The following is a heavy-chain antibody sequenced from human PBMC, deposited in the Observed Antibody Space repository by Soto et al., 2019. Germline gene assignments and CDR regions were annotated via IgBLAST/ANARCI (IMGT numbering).Heavy chain of an antibody. V-gene: IGHV3-23*01. D-gene: IGHD3-22*01. CDR1: GFTFSNYA. Sequence: GGSLRLSCTASGFTFSNYAMSWVRQAPGEGLQWVSAIIASGSSTYYADSVKGRFTISRDNSKNTLYLQMNNLRAEDTALYYCAPGGAGNSKAWFDPWGQGTLVTVSS. CDR3: APGGAGNSKAWFDP. CDR2: IIASGSST. J-gene: IGHJ5*02.